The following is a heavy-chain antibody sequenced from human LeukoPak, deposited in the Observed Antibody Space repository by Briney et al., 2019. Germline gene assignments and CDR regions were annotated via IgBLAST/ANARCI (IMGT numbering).Heavy chain of an antibody. D-gene: IGHD1-26*01. CDR1: GFTFSSYS. CDR3: ASIVGATDFDY. Sequence: GGSLRLSCAASGFTFSSYSMNWVRQAPGKGLEWVSSISSSSSYIYYADSVKGRFTISRDNAKNSPYLQMNSLRAEDTAVYYCASIVGATDFDYWGQGTLVTVSS. CDR2: ISSSSSYI. J-gene: IGHJ4*02. V-gene: IGHV3-21*01.